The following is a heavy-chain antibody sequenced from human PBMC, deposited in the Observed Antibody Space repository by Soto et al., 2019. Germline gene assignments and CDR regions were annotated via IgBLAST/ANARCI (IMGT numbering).Heavy chain of an antibody. J-gene: IGHJ4*02. CDR3: ARSEATVLDN. CDR2: IYTSGRT. CDR1: AGSVSIGIYY. Sequence: PSETLSLTCTVSAGSVSIGIYYWSWIRQPPGKGLEWIGYIYTSGRTNYNPSLKSRVTISVDKSKNHFSLKLSSVTAADTAVYFCARSEATVLDNWGQATLVTVSS. V-gene: IGHV4-61*01. D-gene: IGHD4-17*01.